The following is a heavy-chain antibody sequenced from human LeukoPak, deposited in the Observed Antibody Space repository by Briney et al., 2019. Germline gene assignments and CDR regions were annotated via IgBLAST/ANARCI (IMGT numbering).Heavy chain of an antibody. CDR3: ARAIEDYDILTGPTYFDY. J-gene: IGHJ4*02. V-gene: IGHV3-21*01. CDR1: GFTVSSNY. CDR2: ISSSSSYI. D-gene: IGHD3-9*01. Sequence: GGSLRLSCAAFGFTVSSNYMSWVRQAPGKGLEWVSSISSSSSYIYYADSVKGRFTISRDNAKNSLYLQMNSLRAEDTAVYYCARAIEDYDILTGPTYFDYWGQGTLVTVSS.